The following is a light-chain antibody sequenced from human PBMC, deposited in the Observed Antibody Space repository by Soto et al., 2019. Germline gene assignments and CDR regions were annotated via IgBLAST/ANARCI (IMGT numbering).Light chain of an antibody. CDR3: QQYDNLPLT. Sequence: DIQMTQTPSSLSASVGDRVTITCQASQDINNCLNWYHQKPGKAPNLLIYDASNLETGVPSRFSGSGSGTHFTLTISSLQPEDTATYYRQQYDNLPLTFGPGTKVDIK. J-gene: IGKJ3*01. CDR2: DAS. CDR1: QDINNC. V-gene: IGKV1-33*01.